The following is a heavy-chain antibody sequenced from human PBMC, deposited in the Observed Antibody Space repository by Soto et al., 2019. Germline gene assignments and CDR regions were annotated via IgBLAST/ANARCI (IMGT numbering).Heavy chain of an antibody. CDR3: AQTTGWPGFDY. Sequence: QVHLQESGPGLVKPSETMSLTCTASGASIRNFYWNWVRQFPGKGLEWIGHIYNGERTNYNPSLKSRVTISVDTSKNQFSLKLCSVTVADTAVYYCAQTTGWPGFDYWGQGTLVTVSS. V-gene: IGHV4-59*01. D-gene: IGHD6-19*01. CDR2: IYNGERT. CDR1: GASIRNFY. J-gene: IGHJ4*02.